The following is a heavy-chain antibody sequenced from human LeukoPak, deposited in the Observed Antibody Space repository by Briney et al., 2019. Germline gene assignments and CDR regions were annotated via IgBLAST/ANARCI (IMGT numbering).Heavy chain of an antibody. CDR3: AREHRVAGHDY. V-gene: IGHV3-7*01. J-gene: IGHJ4*02. Sequence: GRSLRLSCAASGFTLSSYWMSWVRQAPGKGLGWVANIKQDGSEKYYVDSVKGRFTISRDNAKNSLYLQMNSLRTEDTAVYYCAREHRVAGHDYWGQGTLVTVSS. D-gene: IGHD3-3*01. CDR1: GFTLSSYW. CDR2: IKQDGSEK.